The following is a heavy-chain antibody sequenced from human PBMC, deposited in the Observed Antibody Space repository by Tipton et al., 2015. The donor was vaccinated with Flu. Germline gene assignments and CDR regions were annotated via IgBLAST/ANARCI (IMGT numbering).Heavy chain of an antibody. CDR1: GFSFDDYV. Sequence: GSLRLSCVVSGFSFDDYVMCWVRQVPGKGLEWVSGINWNGGRTNYADSVKGRFTIPRDNGKNSLFLQMNSLRVEVTAFYYCVSGGGPVAAIDYWGQATLVTVSS. D-gene: IGHD2-15*01. CDR2: INWNGGRT. J-gene: IGHJ4*02. V-gene: IGHV3-20*04. CDR3: VSGGGPVAAIDY.